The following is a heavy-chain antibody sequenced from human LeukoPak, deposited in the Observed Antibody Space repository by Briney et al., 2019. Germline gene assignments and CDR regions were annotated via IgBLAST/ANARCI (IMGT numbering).Heavy chain of an antibody. D-gene: IGHD3-22*01. CDR3: ARGGIYDSSGYYSGILDY. V-gene: IGHV4-34*01. CDR2: INHSGST. J-gene: IGHJ4*02. CDR1: GGSFSGYY. Sequence: SETLSLTCAVYGGSFSGYYWSWIRQPPGKGLEWIGGINHSGSTNYNPSLKSRVTISVDTSKNQFSLKLSSVTAADTAVYYCARGGIYDSSGYYSGILDYWGQGTLVTVSS.